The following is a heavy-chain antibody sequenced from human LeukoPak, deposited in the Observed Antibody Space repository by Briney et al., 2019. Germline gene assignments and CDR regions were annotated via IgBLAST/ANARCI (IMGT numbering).Heavy chain of an antibody. CDR3: ARVYYGSGSYPSGNY. CDR2: IYPGDSDT. J-gene: IGHJ4*02. Sequence: GESLQISCKGSGSSFTSYWIGWVRQLPGKGLEWMGIIYPGDSDTRYSPSFQGQVTISADKSISTAYLQWSSLKASDTAMYYCARVYYGSGSYPSGNYWGQGTLVTVSS. CDR1: GSSFTSYW. V-gene: IGHV5-51*01. D-gene: IGHD3-10*01.